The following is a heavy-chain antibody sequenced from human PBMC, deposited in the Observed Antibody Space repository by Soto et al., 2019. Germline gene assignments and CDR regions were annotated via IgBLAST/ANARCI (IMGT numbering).Heavy chain of an antibody. Sequence: SETLSLTCAVSGGSISSGGYYWSWIRQPPGKGLEWIGEINHSGSTNYNPSLKSRVTISVDTSKNQFSLKLSSVTAADTAVYYCARGSSGWLYYFDYWGQGTLVTVSS. CDR2: INHSGST. CDR3: ARGSSGWLYYFDY. CDR1: GGSISSGGYY. D-gene: IGHD6-19*01. V-gene: IGHV4-34*01. J-gene: IGHJ4*02.